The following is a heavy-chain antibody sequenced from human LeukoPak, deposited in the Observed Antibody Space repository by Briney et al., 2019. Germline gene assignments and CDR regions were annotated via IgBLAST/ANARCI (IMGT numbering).Heavy chain of an antibody. V-gene: IGHV3-23*01. Sequence: ETLSLTCTVSGGSISSSSYYWGWIRQPPGKGLEWVSAISGSGGSTYYADSVKGRFTISRDNSKNTLYLQMNSLRAEDTAVYYCARGGEVLMVYAIQSYYYYMDVWGKGTTVTVSS. CDR3: ARGGEVLMVYAIQSYYYYMDV. D-gene: IGHD2-8*01. J-gene: IGHJ6*03. CDR2: ISGSGGST. CDR1: GGSISSSSYY.